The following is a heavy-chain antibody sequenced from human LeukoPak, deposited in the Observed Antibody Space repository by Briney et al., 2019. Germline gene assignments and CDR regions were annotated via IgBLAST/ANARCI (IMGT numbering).Heavy chain of an antibody. CDR3: AKGGGRFHLPFDP. J-gene: IGHJ5*02. CDR2: ISYDGSNK. Sequence: PGGSLRLSCAASGFNFSSYWMSWVRQAPGKGLEWVALISYDGSNKYYADSVKGRFTISRDNSKNTLYLQMNSLRAEDTAVYYCAKGGGRFHLPFDPWGQGTLVTVSS. D-gene: IGHD3-16*01. CDR1: GFNFSSYW. V-gene: IGHV3-30*18.